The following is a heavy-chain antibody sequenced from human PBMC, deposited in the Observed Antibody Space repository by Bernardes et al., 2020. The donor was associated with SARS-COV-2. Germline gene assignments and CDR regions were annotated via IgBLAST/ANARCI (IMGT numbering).Heavy chain of an antibody. V-gene: IGHV3-53*01. Sequence: GGSLRLSCAASGFSVSNNYMSWVRQPPGKGLEWVSVIYTGGDTYYPDSLKGRFTISRDTSKNTLSLQMNGLRADDTAVYYCVRDVAVAGIEYLHNWGQGVLVTVSS. CDR1: GFSVSNNY. D-gene: IGHD6-19*01. CDR2: IYTGGDT. CDR3: VRDVAVAGIEYLHN. J-gene: IGHJ1*01.